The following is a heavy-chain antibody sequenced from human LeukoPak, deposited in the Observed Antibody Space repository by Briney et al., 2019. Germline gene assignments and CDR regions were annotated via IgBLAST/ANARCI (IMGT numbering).Heavy chain of an antibody. CDR2: IYPGDSDT. Sequence: GESLKISCKGSGYSFSSYWIGWVRQMPGKGLEWMGIIYPGDSDTRYSPSFQGQVTISADKSISTAYLQWSSLKASDTAMYYCARLLPISKRPADFPLYYFDYWGQGTLVTVSS. CDR3: ARLLPISKRPADFPLYYFDY. J-gene: IGHJ4*02. D-gene: IGHD2/OR15-2a*01. V-gene: IGHV5-51*01. CDR1: GYSFSSYW.